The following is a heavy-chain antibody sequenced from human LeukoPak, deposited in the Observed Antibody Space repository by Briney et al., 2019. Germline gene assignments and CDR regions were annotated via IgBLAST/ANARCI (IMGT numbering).Heavy chain of an antibody. CDR2: INHSGST. CDR1: GGSFSGYY. CDR3: ARGGIQLWLRGVGGGRGTYFDY. V-gene: IGHV4-34*01. Sequence: NPSETLSLTCAVYGGSFSGYYWSWIRQPPGKGLEWIGEINHSGSTNYNPSLKSRVTISVDTSKNQFSLKLSSVTAADTAVYYRARGGIQLWLRGVGGGRGTYFDYWGQGTLVTVSS. D-gene: IGHD5-18*01. J-gene: IGHJ4*02.